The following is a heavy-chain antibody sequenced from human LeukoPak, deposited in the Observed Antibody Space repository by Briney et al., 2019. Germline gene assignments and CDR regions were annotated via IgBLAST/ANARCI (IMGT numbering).Heavy chain of an antibody. D-gene: IGHD1-26*01. CDR2: ISGSSGTT. CDR1: GFTFASYG. V-gene: IGHV3-23*01. CDR3: ARALSGSYFGWFDP. J-gene: IGHJ5*02. Sequence: GGSLRLSCAASGFTFASYGMSWVRQAPGKGLEWVSGISGSSGTTYYADSVKGRFTISRDNSKNTLYLQMNSLRAEDTAVYYCARALSGSYFGWFDPWGQGTLVTVSS.